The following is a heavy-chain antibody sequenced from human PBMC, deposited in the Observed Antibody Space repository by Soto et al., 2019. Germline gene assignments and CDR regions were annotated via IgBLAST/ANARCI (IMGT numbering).Heavy chain of an antibody. Sequence: QVQLVESGGGVVQPGNSVRLSCAASGFTFSMYGMHWVRQAPGKGLEWVAVTASDGTNKFYGDSVKGRFTFSRDNPRATLYLQMNSLRPDDTAVYYCARKNPGRVSELPDYWGQGTLVTVSS. J-gene: IGHJ4*02. D-gene: IGHD3-10*01. CDR3: ARKNPGRVSELPDY. V-gene: IGHV3-30*03. CDR1: GFTFSMYG. CDR2: TASDGTNK.